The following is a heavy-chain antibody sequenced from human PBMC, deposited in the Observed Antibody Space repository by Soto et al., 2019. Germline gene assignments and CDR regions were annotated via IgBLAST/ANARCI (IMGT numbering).Heavy chain of an antibody. V-gene: IGHV3-48*01. Sequence: EVQLVESGGGLVQPGGSLRLSCAAAGFTFSDYNMNWVRQAPGKGLEWISYISSRNRTIYYGDSVKGRFTISRDNAKNSLLLQISGLKADDTAMYYCARDKFLWLVPSTGDFDLWGRGNLVTVSS. CDR1: GFTFSDYN. D-gene: IGHD6-19*01. CDR2: ISSRNRTI. J-gene: IGHJ2*01. CDR3: ARDKFLWLVPSTGDFDL.